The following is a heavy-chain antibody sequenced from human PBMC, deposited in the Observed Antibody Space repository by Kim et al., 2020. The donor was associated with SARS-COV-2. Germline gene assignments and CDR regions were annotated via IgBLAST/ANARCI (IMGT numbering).Heavy chain of an antibody. D-gene: IGHD3-3*01. CDR1: GFSFSNYA. V-gene: IGHV3-21*04. Sequence: GGSLRLSCTASGFSFSNYAMNWVRQAPGKGLEWVSTISGSSSRTYYADSVEGRFTISRDNAKNSLYLQMNSLRAEDTAVYYCARDSPLITIDGVADWGQG. CDR2: ISGSSSRT. CDR3: ARDSPLITIDGVAD. J-gene: IGHJ1*01.